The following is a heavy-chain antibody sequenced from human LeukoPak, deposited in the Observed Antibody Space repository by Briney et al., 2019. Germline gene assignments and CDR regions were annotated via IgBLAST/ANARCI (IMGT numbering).Heavy chain of an antibody. CDR3: ARQQLSQLYYFDN. Sequence: PSETLSLTCTVTGGSISSYYWSWILQPPGKGLEWIGYIYYTGSTNYNPPLKSRVTISVDTSKNQFSLKLSSVTAADTAVYYCARQQLSQLYYFDNWGQGTLVTVSS. CDR1: GGSISSYY. D-gene: IGHD6-13*01. CDR2: IYYTGST. J-gene: IGHJ4*02. V-gene: IGHV4-59*01.